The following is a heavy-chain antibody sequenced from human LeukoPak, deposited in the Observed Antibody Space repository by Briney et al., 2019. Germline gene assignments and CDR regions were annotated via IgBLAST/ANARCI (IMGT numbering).Heavy chain of an antibody. D-gene: IGHD3-10*01. CDR3: GRGYYGSGTYYTAY. Sequence: PGGSLRLSCAASGFTFSSYWMTWVRQAPGQGLEWVANIKQDGNEKYYVDSVKGRFTISRDNAKNSLYLQMNSLRAEDTAVYYCGRGYYGSGTYYTAYWGQGTLVTVSS. J-gene: IGHJ4*02. CDR2: IKQDGNEK. CDR1: GFTFSSYW. V-gene: IGHV3-7*04.